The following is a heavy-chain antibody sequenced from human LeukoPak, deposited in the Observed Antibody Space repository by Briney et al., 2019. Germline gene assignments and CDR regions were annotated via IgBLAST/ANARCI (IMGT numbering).Heavy chain of an antibody. D-gene: IGHD2-21*01. V-gene: IGHV1-2*06. CDR2: INPNSGGT. Sequence: ASVTVSCKASGYTFTDTYIHWVRQAPGQGLEWMGRINPNSGGTNYAQKFQGRVTMTRDTSISTAYMELSRLRSDDTAVYYCARILYCGGGDCYFDYWGQGTLVTVSS. J-gene: IGHJ4*02. CDR3: ARILYCGGGDCYFDY. CDR1: GYTFTDTY.